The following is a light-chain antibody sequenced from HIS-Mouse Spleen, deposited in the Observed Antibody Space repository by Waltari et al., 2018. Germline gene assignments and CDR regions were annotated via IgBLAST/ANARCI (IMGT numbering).Light chain of an antibody. CDR1: SSNIGSHY. CDR2: RNN. V-gene: IGLV1-47*01. Sequence: QSVLTQPPSASGTPGQRVTISCSGSSSNIGSHYVYWYQQLPGTAPKLLIYRNNQRPSGVPDRFSGSKSGTSASLAISGLRSEDEADYYCAAWDDSLSGYVFGTGTKVTVL. J-gene: IGLJ1*01. CDR3: AAWDDSLSGYV.